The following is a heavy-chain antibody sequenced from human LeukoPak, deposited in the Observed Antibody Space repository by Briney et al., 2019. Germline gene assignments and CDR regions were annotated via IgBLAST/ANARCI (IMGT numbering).Heavy chain of an antibody. D-gene: IGHD3-16*02. CDR1: GFTFSSYW. V-gene: IGHV3-7*01. CDR3: ARERAYDYVWGSYRYTGYFDY. CDR2: IKQDGSEK. Sequence: GGSLRLSCAASGFTFSSYWMSWVRQAPGKGLEWVANIKQDGSEKYYVDSVKGQFTISRDNAKNSLYLQMNSLRAEDTAVYYCARERAYDYVWGSYRYTGYFDYWGQGTLVTVSS. J-gene: IGHJ4*02.